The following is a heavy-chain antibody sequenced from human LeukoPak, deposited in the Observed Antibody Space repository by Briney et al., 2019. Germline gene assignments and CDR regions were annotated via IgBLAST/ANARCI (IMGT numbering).Heavy chain of an antibody. CDR3: ARVQRLKQWLLLYFDY. J-gene: IGHJ4*02. CDR1: GFTFSSYW. V-gene: IGHV3-7*01. D-gene: IGHD3-22*01. Sequence: GGSLRLSCAASGFTFSSYWMSWVRQAPGKGLEWVANIKQDGSEKYYVGSVKGRFTISRDNAKNSLYLQMNSLRAEDTAVYYCARVQRLKQWLLLYFDYWGQGTLVTVSS. CDR2: IKQDGSEK.